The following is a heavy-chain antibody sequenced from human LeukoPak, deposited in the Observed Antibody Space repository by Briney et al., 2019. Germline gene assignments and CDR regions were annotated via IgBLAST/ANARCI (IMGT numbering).Heavy chain of an antibody. CDR1: GGSISSYY. J-gene: IGHJ4*02. D-gene: IGHD2-15*01. CDR2: INYSGST. V-gene: IGHV4-59*08. Sequence: PSETLSHTCTVSGGSISSYYWSWIRQPPGKGLEWIGYINYSGSTNYNPSLKSRVTISVDTSKNQFSLKLSSVTAADTAVYYCARSTKYCSGGSCDTFDYWGQGTLVTVSS. CDR3: ARSTKYCSGGSCDTFDY.